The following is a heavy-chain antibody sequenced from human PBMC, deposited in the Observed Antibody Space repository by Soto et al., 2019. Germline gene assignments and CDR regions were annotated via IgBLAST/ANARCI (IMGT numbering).Heavy chain of an antibody. CDR2: ISHDGINK. Sequence: GGSLRLSCTASGFSFSSYAMYWFRQPPGKGLEWVAVISHDGINKHYADSVKGRVTVSRDNSKNTLYLQMNSRRAEDTAVYYCAKASRERDVTYYDYMWGSTLDAFDIRGQGTMVTVSS. CDR3: AKASRERDVTYYDYMWGSTLDAFDI. D-gene: IGHD3-16*01. CDR1: GFSFSSYA. V-gene: IGHV3-30-3*01. J-gene: IGHJ3*02.